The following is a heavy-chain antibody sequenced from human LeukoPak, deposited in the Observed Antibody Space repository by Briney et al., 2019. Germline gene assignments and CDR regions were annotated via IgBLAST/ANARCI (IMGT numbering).Heavy chain of an antibody. CDR2: ISYDGSNK. D-gene: IGHD1-7*01. V-gene: IGHV3-30*18. CDR3: AKDGTKTGTTDY. Sequence: GGSLRLSCAASGFTFSSYGMHWVRQAPGKGLEWVAVISYDGSNKYYADSVKGRFTISRDNSKNTLYLQMNSLRAEDTAVYYCAKDGTKTGTTDYWGQGTLVTVSS. J-gene: IGHJ4*02. CDR1: GFTFSSYG.